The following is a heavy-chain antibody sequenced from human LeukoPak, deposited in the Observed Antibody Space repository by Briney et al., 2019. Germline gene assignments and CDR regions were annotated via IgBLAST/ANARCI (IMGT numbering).Heavy chain of an antibody. D-gene: IGHD3-10*01. Sequence: GGXLXLSXXAXGXTXXSYAMQWVRQAPGKGVERXAVISYDGSNKYYADDVKGRFTISRDNTKNTLYLQMNRLRDEDTAVYYCAIGARLVRVLMIFFWGQGTLVTVSS. J-gene: IGHJ4*02. CDR1: GXTXXSYA. V-gene: IGHV3-30-3*01. CDR2: ISYDGSNK. CDR3: AIGARLVRVLMIFF.